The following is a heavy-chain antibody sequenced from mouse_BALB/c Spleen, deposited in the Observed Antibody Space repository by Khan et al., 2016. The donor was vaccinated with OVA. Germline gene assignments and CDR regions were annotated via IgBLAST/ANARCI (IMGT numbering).Heavy chain of an antibody. CDR2: IDPLNGNT. CDR3: TSPNWFAY. V-gene: IGHV14-3*02. CDR1: GFNIKDTY. Sequence: VRLQQSGAELVKPGASVKLSCTASGFNIKDTYMHWVKQRPEQGLEWIGRIDPLNGNTKYDPKFQGQATLTSDTSSNTAYLQLSSLASEDTAVYYCTSPNWFAYWGQGTLVTVSA. J-gene: IGHJ3*01.